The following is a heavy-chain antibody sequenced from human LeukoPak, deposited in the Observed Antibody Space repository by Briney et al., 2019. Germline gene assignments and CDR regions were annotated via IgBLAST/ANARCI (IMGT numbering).Heavy chain of an antibody. CDR1: GFTFSRYW. Sequence: TGGSLRLSCAASGFTFSRYWMHWVRQAPGKGLEWVANIKEDGSEKDYVDSVKGRFTISRDNAKNSLYLQMNSLRAEDTAIYYCARDWGAAGLWDYWGQGTLVTVSS. J-gene: IGHJ4*02. CDR3: ARDWGAAGLWDY. V-gene: IGHV3-7*04. CDR2: IKEDGSEK. D-gene: IGHD6-13*01.